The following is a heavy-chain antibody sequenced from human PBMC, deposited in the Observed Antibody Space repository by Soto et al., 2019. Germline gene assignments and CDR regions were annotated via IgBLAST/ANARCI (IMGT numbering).Heavy chain of an antibody. CDR2: IGRGGDT. D-gene: IGHD1-1*01. J-gene: IGHJ6*02. CDR1: GFTLTSYG. CDR3: AKDGTTAGIHYYSMDI. Sequence: EVQLLESGGGLVQPGGSLRLSCEVSGFTLTSYGMNWVRQAPDKGLEWVSTIGRGGDTYYADSVRGRFTISRDNSKNTVFLQMNSLRAEDTALYFCAKDGTTAGIHYYSMDIWGQGTTVTVSS. V-gene: IGHV3-23*01.